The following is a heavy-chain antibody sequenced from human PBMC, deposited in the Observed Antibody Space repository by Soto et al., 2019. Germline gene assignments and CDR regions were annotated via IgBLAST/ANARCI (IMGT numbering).Heavy chain of an antibody. CDR2: INPNSGGT. D-gene: IGHD6-19*01. V-gene: IGHV1-2*02. CDR3: ARDGVHGYSSPMGY. CDR1: GYTFTGYY. J-gene: IGHJ4*02. Sequence: QVQLVQSGAEVKKPGASVKVSCKASGYTFTGYYMHWVRQAPGQGLEWMGWINPNSGGTNYAQKLQGRVTMTTDTSTSTAYMELRSLRSDDTAVYYCARDGVHGYSSPMGYWGQGTLVTVSS.